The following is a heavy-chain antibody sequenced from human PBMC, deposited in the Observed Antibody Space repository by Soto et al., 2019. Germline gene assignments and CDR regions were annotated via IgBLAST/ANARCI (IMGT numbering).Heavy chain of an antibody. J-gene: IGHJ4*02. V-gene: IGHV3-33*01. CDR1: GFTFSSYG. CDR2: IWYDGSNK. D-gene: IGHD2-2*01. Sequence: GGSLRLSCAASGFTFSSYGMHWVRQAPGKGLEWVAVIWYDGSNKYYADSVKGRFTISRDNSENTLYLQMNSLRAEDTAVYYCASQYCSSTRCYAVYWGQGTLVTVSS. CDR3: ASQYCSSTRCYAVY.